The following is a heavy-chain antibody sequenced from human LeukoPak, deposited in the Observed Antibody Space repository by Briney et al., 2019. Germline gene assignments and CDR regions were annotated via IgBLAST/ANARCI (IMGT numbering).Heavy chain of an antibody. J-gene: IGHJ4*02. V-gene: IGHV4-59*01. CDR1: GGSISTYY. CDR3: ARDQTGSDAGGFDY. D-gene: IGHD1-14*01. CDR2: VYYSGST. Sequence: SETLSLTCTVSGGSISTYYWSWIRQPPGKGLEWIGYVYYSGSTNYNPSLKSRVTISVDTSKNQFSLKLSSVTAADTAMYYCARDQTGSDAGGFDYWGQGTLVTVSS.